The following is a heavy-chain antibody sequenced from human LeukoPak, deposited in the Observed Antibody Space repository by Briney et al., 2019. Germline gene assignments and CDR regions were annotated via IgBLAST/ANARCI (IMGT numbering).Heavy chain of an antibody. V-gene: IGHV4-59*01. Sequence: SETLSLTCTVSGGSISSFYRSWIRQPPGKGLEWIGYIYYSGSTNYNPSLKSRVTISVDTSKKQFSLKLSSVTAADTAVYYCARVDCSSTRQYYYYGMDVWGQGTTVTVSS. J-gene: IGHJ6*02. CDR2: IYYSGST. CDR3: ARVDCSSTRQYYYYGMDV. CDR1: GGSISSFY. D-gene: IGHD2-2*01.